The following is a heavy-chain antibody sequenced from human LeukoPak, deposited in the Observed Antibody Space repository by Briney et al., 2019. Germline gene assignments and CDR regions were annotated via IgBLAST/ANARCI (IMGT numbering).Heavy chain of an antibody. Sequence: GGSLRLSCAASGFTFSSYWMHWVRQAPGKGLVWVAAISVSGGSTNYADSVKGRFTISRDNSKNTLYPQMNSLRAEDTAVYYCAKVFFMDYWGQGTLVTVSS. J-gene: IGHJ4*02. D-gene: IGHD2-8*01. V-gene: IGHV3-23*01. CDR2: ISVSGGST. CDR1: GFTFSSYW. CDR3: AKVFFMDY.